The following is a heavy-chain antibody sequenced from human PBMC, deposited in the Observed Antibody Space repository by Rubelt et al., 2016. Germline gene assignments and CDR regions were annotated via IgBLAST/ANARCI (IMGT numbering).Heavy chain of an antibody. V-gene: IGHV3-30*02. Sequence: QVQLVESGGGVVQPGGSLRLSCAASGFTFSSYGMHWVRRAPGKGLEWVAFIRYDGSNKYYADSVKGRFTISRDNSKNTLYLQMNSLRAEDTAVYYCAKGGNVVVTARLYYFDYWGQGTLVTVSS. CDR2: IRYDGSNK. CDR3: AKGGNVVVTARLYYFDY. J-gene: IGHJ4*02. CDR1: GFTFSSYG. D-gene: IGHD2-21*02.